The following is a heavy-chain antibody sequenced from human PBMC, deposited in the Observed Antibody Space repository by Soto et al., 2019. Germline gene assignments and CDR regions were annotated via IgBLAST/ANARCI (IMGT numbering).Heavy chain of an antibody. CDR1: GYSFTGYY. CDR3: ARGDYGTGGYPFPYFDY. V-gene: IGHV1-2*02. Sequence: HEHLVQSGAEVKRPGASLKVSCKASGYSFTGYYIHWVRQAPGQGLEWMGWINPDSGATNYAQNFQGRVTLTSATSISTASMDLTSLTSDDTAVDYCARGDYGTGGYPFPYFDYWGQGTMVIVSS. J-gene: IGHJ4*02. CDR2: INPDSGAT. D-gene: IGHD2-8*02.